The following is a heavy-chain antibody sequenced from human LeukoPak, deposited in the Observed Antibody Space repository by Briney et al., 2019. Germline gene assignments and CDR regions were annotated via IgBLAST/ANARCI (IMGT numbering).Heavy chain of an antibody. V-gene: IGHV3-30*18. CDR1: GFTFSSYG. J-gene: IGHJ4*02. D-gene: IGHD6-13*01. CDR2: ISYDGSNK. CDR3: AKDHSSSWYYFDY. Sequence: GGSLRLSCVGSGFTFSSYGMHWVRQAPGKGLEWVAVISYDGSNKYYADSVKGRFTISRDSSKNTLYLQMNSLRAEDTAVYYCAKDHSSSWYYFDYWGQGTLVTVSS.